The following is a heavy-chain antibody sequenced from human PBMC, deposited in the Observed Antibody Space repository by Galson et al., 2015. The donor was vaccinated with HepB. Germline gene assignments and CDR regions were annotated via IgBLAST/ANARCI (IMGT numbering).Heavy chain of an antibody. CDR2: IKQDGSEK. CDR3: ARGIVPAAVDGMDV. CDR1: GFTFSSYW. J-gene: IGHJ6*02. Sequence: SLRLSCAASGFTFSSYWMSWVRQAPGKGLEWVANIKQDGSEKYYVDSVKGRFTISRDNAKNSLYLQMNSLRAEDTAVYYCARGIVPAAVDGMDVWGQGTTVTVSS. D-gene: IGHD2-2*01. V-gene: IGHV3-7*03.